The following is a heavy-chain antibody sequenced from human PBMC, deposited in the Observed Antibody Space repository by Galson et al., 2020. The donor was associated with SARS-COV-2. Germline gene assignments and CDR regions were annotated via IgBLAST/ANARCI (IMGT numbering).Heavy chain of an antibody. CDR1: GYSFTSYW. CDR2: IYPGDSNT. V-gene: IGHV5-51*01. D-gene: IGHD1-7*01. CDR3: ARLRGGYNWDYATGFDY. J-gene: IGHJ4*02. Sequence: GESLKISCKVSGYSFTSYWIAWVRQMPGKGLEWMGIIYPGDSNTRYSPSFQSQVTISADKSISTAYLQWSSLKASDTAMYYCARLRGGYNWDYATGFDYWGQGTLLTVSS.